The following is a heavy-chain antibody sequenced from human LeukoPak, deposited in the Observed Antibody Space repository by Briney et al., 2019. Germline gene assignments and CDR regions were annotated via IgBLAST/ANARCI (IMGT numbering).Heavy chain of an antibody. J-gene: IGHJ3*02. D-gene: IGHD6-6*01. CDR2: INHSGST. Sequence: SETLSLTCVDSLYSIISSSLWCWIRQSPGKGLEWIATINHSGSTYLNPSLQSRVTISVDTSKEQFSLKLNSVTAADTAVKYCARDDPLEGRPFHIWGKGTMVTVSS. CDR1: LYSIISSSL. V-gene: IGHV4-38-2*02. CDR3: ARDDPLEGRPFHI.